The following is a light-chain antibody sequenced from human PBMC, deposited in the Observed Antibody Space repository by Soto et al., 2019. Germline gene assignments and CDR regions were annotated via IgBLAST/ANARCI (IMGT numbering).Light chain of an antibody. CDR1: SSDIGGYNY. CDR2: EVS. J-gene: IGLJ2*01. V-gene: IGLV2-14*01. Sequence: QSVLTQPASVSGSPGQSITISCTGTSSDIGGYNYVSWYQQHPDKAPKLIIYEVSNRPSGVSDRFSASKSGNTASLTISGLQAEDEADYYCTSHPSPTTLVVFGGGTKLPVL. CDR3: TSHPSPTTLVV.